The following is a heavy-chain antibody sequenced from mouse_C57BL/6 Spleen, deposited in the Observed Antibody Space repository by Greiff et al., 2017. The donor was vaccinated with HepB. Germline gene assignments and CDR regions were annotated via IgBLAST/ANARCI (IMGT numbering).Heavy chain of an antibody. Sequence: EVQLQQSGPELVKPGASVKMSCKASGYTFTDYNMHWVKQSHGKSLEWIGYINPNNGGTSYNQKFKGKATLTVNKSSSTAYMELRSLTSEDSAVYYCARGKVDYGYDGDWGQGTTLTVSS. D-gene: IGHD2-2*01. CDR1: GYTFTDYN. CDR3: ARGKVDYGYDGD. V-gene: IGHV1-22*01. J-gene: IGHJ2*01. CDR2: INPNNGGT.